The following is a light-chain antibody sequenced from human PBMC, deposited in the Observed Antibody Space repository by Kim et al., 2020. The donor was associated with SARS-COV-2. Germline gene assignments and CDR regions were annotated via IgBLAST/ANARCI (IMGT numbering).Light chain of an antibody. Sequence: QGQPARITCPGDALPKKYAYWYQQKSGQAPVLVIYEDSKRPSGIPERFSGSSSGTMATLTISGAQVEDEADYYCYSTDSSGNHRVFGGGTQLTVL. CDR3: YSTDSSGNHRV. CDR1: ALPKKY. CDR2: EDS. J-gene: IGLJ3*02. V-gene: IGLV3-10*01.